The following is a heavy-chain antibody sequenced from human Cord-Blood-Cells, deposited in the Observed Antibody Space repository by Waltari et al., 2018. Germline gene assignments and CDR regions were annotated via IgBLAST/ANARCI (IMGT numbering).Heavy chain of an antibody. V-gene: IGHV1-8*03. CDR1: GYTFTSYD. D-gene: IGHD7-27*01. Sequence: QVQLVQSGAEVKKPGASVKVSCKASGYTFTSYDINWVRQATGQGLEWRGLMNPSSGNAGYAQKFQGRVTITRNTSISTAYMELSSLRSEDTAVYYCAREGLLTGDAFDIWGQGTMVTVSS. CDR3: AREGLLTGDAFDI. J-gene: IGHJ3*02. CDR2: MNPSSGNA.